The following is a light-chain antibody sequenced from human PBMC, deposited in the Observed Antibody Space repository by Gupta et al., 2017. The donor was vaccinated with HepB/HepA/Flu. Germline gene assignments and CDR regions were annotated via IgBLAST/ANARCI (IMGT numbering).Light chain of an antibody. CDR1: QSVRSSY. CDR3: QQEGSSPRT. J-gene: IGKJ2*01. V-gene: IGKV3-20*01. CDR2: GAS. Sequence: EIVLTQSPGNLSLSPGERATLSCRASQSVRSSYLAWHQQKPGQAPRLLIYGASSRATGIPDRFSGSGSGTEFTLTISRREPEDFAVYHCQQEGSSPRTFGQGTKLEIK.